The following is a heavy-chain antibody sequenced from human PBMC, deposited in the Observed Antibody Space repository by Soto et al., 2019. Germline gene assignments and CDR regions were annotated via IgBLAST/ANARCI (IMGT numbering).Heavy chain of an antibody. CDR1: GLTVSSSA. CDR2: ITGDGKAT. D-gene: IGHD3-3*01. J-gene: IGHJ5*02. V-gene: IGHV3-23*01. CDR3: ARITRS. Sequence: SESGGGLVQPGGSLRLSCAASGLTVSSSAMTWVRQAPGKGLEGISSITGDGKATYYADSVKGRFTISKDISTNTLFLQMNSLRGEDTATYYCARITRSWGQGTLVTVSS.